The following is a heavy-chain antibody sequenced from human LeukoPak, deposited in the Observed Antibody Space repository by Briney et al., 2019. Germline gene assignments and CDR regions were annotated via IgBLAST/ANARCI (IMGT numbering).Heavy chain of an antibody. J-gene: IGHJ4*02. CDR1: GGSTSSYY. CDR2: TYYSGST. CDR3: ARDGDSSGGTFDY. Sequence: PSETLSLTCTVSGGSTSSYYWTWIRQPPGKGLECIAYTYYSGSTNYNPSLKSRVTISVDTSKNQFSLKLSSVTAADTAVYYCARDGDSSGGTFDYWGQGTLVTVSS. D-gene: IGHD3-22*01. V-gene: IGHV4-59*01.